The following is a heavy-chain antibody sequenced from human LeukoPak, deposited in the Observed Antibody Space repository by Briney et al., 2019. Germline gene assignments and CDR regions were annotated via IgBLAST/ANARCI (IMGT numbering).Heavy chain of an antibody. CDR3: ARSFYYYDSDY. CDR2: IGRNISAI. V-gene: IGHV3-48*04. J-gene: IGHJ4*02. Sequence: GGSLRLSCAASGFTFSDYSMNWVRQAPGKGLEWVSYIGRNISAIYYADSMRGRVTISRDNAKNSLYLQMNSLRAEDTAVYYCARSFYYYDSDYWGQGTLVTVSS. D-gene: IGHD3-22*01. CDR1: GFTFSDYS.